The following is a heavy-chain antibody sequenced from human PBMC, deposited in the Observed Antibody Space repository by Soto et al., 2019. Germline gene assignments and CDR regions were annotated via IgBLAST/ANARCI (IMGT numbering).Heavy chain of an antibody. V-gene: IGHV3-64D*08. Sequence: GGSLRLSCSASGFTFSSYAMHWVRQAPGKGLEYVSAISSNGGSTYYADSVKGRFTISRDNSKNTLYLQMSSLRAEDTAVYYCVKDPGSSSWYSGRYYYYYGMDVWGQGTTVTVSS. D-gene: IGHD6-13*01. CDR3: VKDPGSSSWYSGRYYYYYGMDV. CDR1: GFTFSSYA. CDR2: ISSNGGST. J-gene: IGHJ6*02.